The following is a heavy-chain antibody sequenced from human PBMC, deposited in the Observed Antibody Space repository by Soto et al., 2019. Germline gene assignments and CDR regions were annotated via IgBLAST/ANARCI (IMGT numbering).Heavy chain of an antibody. CDR2: IISFFGTA. D-gene: IGHD5-18*01. J-gene: IGHJ6*02. V-gene: IGHV1-69*13. CDR3: ACRGGYSYYSEHIGMDD. CDR1: GCTFSSYA. Sequence: SVQVSCKSSGCTFSSYAISWVRQAPGQGLEWMGGIISFFGTANYAQKLQGRVTITADESTSTAYMELSSQSSEDAAVYYCACRGGYSYYSEHIGMDDWGQGTMVTVSS.